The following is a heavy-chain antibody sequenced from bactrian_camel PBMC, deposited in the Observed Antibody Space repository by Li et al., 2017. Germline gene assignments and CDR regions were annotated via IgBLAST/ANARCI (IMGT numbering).Heavy chain of an antibody. CDR1: GDTIGRYC. Sequence: HVQLVESGGGSVQVGGSLRLSCVTSGDTIGRYCMGWFRQAPGKEREGVAASCSDGTPTYADSVKGRFTISRDNGKNTLYLQMNALKPEDTALYYCAFGSRPGWCSLRLRGADFGHWGQGTQVTVS. CDR3: AFGSRPGWCSLRLRGADFGH. V-gene: IGHV3S55*01. D-gene: IGHD3*01. J-gene: IGHJ6*01. CDR2: SCSDGTP.